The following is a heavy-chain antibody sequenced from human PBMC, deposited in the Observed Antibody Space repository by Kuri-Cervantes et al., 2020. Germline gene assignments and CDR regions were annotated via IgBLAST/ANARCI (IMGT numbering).Heavy chain of an antibody. D-gene: IGHD3-10*01. J-gene: IGHJ6*03. CDR3: ARGRGYYYYYMDV. CDR2: IYHSGST. CDR1: GYSISSGYY. Sequence: SETLSLTCAVSGYSISSGYYWGWIRQPPGKGLEWIGNIYHSGSTYHNPSLKSRVIISVDTSKNQFSLKLSSVTAADTAVYYCARGRGYYYYYMDVWGKGTTVTVSS. V-gene: IGHV4-38-2*01.